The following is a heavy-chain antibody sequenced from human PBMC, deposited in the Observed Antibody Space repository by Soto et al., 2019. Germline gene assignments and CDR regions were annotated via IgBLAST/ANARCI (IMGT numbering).Heavy chain of an antibody. CDR3: ASLPGYSSSWYKGRYV. V-gene: IGHV4-34*01. CDR2: INHSGST. J-gene: IGHJ6*02. CDR1: GGSFSGYY. D-gene: IGHD6-13*01. Sequence: SETLSLTCAVYGGSFSGYYWSWIRQPPGKGLEWIGEINHSGSTNYNPSLKSRVTISVDTSKNQFSLKLSSVTAADTAVYYCASLPGYSSSWYKGRYVWGQGTTVTVS.